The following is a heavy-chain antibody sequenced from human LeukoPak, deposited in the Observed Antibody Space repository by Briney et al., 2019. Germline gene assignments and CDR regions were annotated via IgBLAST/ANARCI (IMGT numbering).Heavy chain of an antibody. Sequence: SETLSLTCTASGGSISSSSYYWGWIRQPPGKGLEWIGSIYYSGSTYYNPSLKSRVTISVDTSKNQFSLKLSSVTAADTAVYYCARQEVAAAWFDPWGQGTLVTVSS. CDR3: ARQEVAAAWFDP. J-gene: IGHJ5*02. D-gene: IGHD6-13*01. CDR2: IYYSGST. CDR1: GGSISSSSYY. V-gene: IGHV4-39*01.